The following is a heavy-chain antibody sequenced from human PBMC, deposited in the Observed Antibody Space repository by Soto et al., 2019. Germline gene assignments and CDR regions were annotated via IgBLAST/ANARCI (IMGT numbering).Heavy chain of an antibody. D-gene: IGHD3-16*01. Sequence: QVQLVQSGAEVKKPGASVKVSCKASGYTFTSYGISGVRQAPGQGLEWMGWISAYNGNTNYAQKLQGRVTMTTDTSTCTAYMELRSLRSDDTAVYYCARDGALGENYSYYGMDVWGQGTTVTVSS. CDR3: ARDGALGENYSYYGMDV. CDR2: ISAYNGNT. CDR1: GYTFTSYG. V-gene: IGHV1-18*01. J-gene: IGHJ6*02.